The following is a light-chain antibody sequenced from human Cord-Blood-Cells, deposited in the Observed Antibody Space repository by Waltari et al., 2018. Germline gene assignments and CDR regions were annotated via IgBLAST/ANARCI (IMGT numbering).Light chain of an antibody. V-gene: IGLV2-14*01. CDR3: SSYTSSSTLV. CDR2: DVS. J-gene: IGLJ1*01. Sequence: QSALTQPASVSGSPGQSITISCTGTVSDVGGYNNVSCYQQHPGKAPELMIYDVSNRPSGVSNRFSGSKSGNTASLTISGLQAEDEADYYCSSYTSSSTLVFGTGTKVTVL. CDR1: VSDVGGYNN.